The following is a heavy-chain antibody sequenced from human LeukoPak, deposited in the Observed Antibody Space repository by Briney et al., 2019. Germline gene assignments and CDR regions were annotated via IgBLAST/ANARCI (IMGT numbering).Heavy chain of an antibody. J-gene: IGHJ4*02. CDR1: GFTFSNYA. Sequence: GGSLRLSCAASGFTFSNYAMHWVRQAPGKGLEWVAVISYDGSNKYCADSVKGRFTISRDNSKNTLYLQMNSLRAEDTAVYYCARDLGIAAALFDYWGQGTLVTVSS. CDR3: ARDLGIAAALFDY. CDR2: ISYDGSNK. D-gene: IGHD6-13*01. V-gene: IGHV3-30-3*01.